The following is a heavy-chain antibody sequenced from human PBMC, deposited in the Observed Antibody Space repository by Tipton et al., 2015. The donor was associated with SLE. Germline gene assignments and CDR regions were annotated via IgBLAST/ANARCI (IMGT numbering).Heavy chain of an antibody. CDR1: GFTFSSYS. V-gene: IGHV3-48*04. CDR3: ARNLAARPDFYFCYGMDV. J-gene: IGHJ6*02. Sequence: SLRLSCAASGFTFSSYSMNWVRQAPGKGLEWVSYISSSSSTIYYADSVKGRFTISRDNAKNSLYLQMNSLRAEDTALYHCARNLAARPDFYFCYGMDVWGQGAPVPVSS. D-gene: IGHD6-6*01. CDR2: ISSSSSTI.